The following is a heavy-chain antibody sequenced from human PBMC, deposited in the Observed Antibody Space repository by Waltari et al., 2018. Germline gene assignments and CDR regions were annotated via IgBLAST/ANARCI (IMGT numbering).Heavy chain of an antibody. CDR3: AKRGYSEYYFDY. V-gene: IGHV3-9*01. D-gene: IGHD5-18*01. J-gene: IGHJ4*02. CDR2: ISWNSGSI. Sequence: EVQLVESGGGLVQPGRSLRLSCAASGFTFDVYAMHWVRQAPGKGLEWVSGISWNSGSIGYADSVKGRFTISRDNAKNSLYLQMNSLRAEDTALYYWAKRGYSEYYFDYWGQGTLVTVSS. CDR1: GFTFDVYA.